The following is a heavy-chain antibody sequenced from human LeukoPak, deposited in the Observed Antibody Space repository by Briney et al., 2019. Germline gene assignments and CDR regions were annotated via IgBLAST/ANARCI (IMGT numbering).Heavy chain of an antibody. Sequence: GGSLRLSCSASGFTFSNYWMSWVRQAPGKGLEWVANIKQDGSEKYYVDSVKGRFTISRDNAKSSLYLQMNSLRAEDTAVYYCARALDSSSSRYQAFEEWGQGTLVTVSS. CDR2: IKQDGSEK. J-gene: IGHJ4*02. CDR3: ARALDSSSSRYQAFEE. CDR1: GFTFSNYW. V-gene: IGHV3-7*01. D-gene: IGHD2-2*01.